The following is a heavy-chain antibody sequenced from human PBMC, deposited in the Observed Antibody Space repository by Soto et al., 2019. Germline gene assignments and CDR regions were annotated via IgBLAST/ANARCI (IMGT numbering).Heavy chain of an antibody. Sequence: SETLSLTCTVSGGSIISSSSFWGWIRQPPGKGLEWIGYIYYSGSTNYNPSLKSRVTISVDTSKNQFSLKLSSVTAADTAVYYCARKYCSGGSCYNWFDPWGQGTLVTVSS. CDR2: IYYSGST. J-gene: IGHJ5*02. CDR3: ARKYCSGGSCYNWFDP. D-gene: IGHD2-15*01. CDR1: GGSIISSSSF. V-gene: IGHV4-61*05.